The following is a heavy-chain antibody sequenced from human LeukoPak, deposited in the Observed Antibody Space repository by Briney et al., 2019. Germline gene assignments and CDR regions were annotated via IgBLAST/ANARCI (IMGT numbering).Heavy chain of an antibody. CDR2: INPNSGGT. D-gene: IGHD2-2*01. V-gene: IGHV1-2*02. CDR1: VYTFTGYY. CDR3: ASQRSSYCSSTSCSLDY. Sequence: ASVKVSCTASVYTFTGYYMHWVRQAPGQGLEWMGWINPNSGGTNYAQKFQGRVTMTRDTSISTAYMELSRLRSDDTAVYYCASQRSSYCSSTSCSLDYWGQGTLVTVSS. J-gene: IGHJ4*02.